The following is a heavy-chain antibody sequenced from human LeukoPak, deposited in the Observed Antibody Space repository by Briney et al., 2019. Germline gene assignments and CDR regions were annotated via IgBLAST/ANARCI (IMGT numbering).Heavy chain of an antibody. V-gene: IGHV1-2*02. CDR3: ARDSAPSGSDPWFDP. CDR2: INPNSGGT. CDR1: GYTFTGYY. J-gene: IGHJ5*02. D-gene: IGHD6-19*01. Sequence: GASVKVSCKASGYTFTGYYMHWVRQAPGQGLEWMGWINPNSGGTNYAQKFQGRVTMTRDTSISTAYMELSRLRSDDTAVYYCARDSAPSGSDPWFDPWGQGTLVTVSS.